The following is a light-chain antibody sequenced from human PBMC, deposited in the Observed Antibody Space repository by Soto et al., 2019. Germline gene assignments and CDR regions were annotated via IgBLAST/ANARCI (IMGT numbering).Light chain of an antibody. CDR1: SGHSSYA. CDR2: LNSDGSH. Sequence: QPVLTQSPSASASLGASVKLTCTLSSGHSSYAIAWHQQQPEQGPRYWMKLNSDGSHSKGDGIPDRFSGSSSAAERYLTISRLQSEDEADYYCQTWGTGVVVFGGGTKLTVL. J-gene: IGLJ2*01. V-gene: IGLV4-69*01. CDR3: QTWGTGVVV.